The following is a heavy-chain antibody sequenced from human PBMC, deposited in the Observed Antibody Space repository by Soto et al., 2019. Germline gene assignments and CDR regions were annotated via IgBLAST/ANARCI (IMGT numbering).Heavy chain of an antibody. CDR2: IIPMFGTA. D-gene: IGHD3-22*01. CDR1: GGTFSRYA. CDR3: ARDGRYYDSSGYYYRY. Sequence: QVQLVQSGAEVKKPGSSVKVSCKASGGTFSRYAISWVRQAPGQGLEWMGGIIPMFGTANYAQKFQGRVTITADESTRTAYMELSSLRSEDTAVYYCARDGRYYDSSGYYYRYWGQGTLVTVSS. J-gene: IGHJ4*02. V-gene: IGHV1-69*01.